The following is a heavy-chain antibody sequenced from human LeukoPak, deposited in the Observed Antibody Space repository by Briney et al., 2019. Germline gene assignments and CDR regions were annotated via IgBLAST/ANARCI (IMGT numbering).Heavy chain of an antibody. CDR1: GGSISSGSYC. D-gene: IGHD6-6*01. Sequence: SETLSLTCTVSGGSISSGSYCWSWIRQPAGKGLEWIGHIHISGNTNYNPSLKSRVTISVDTSKNQFSLKLSSVTAADTAVYYCARYSSSSCDAFDIWGQGTMVTVSS. CDR2: IHISGNT. J-gene: IGHJ3*02. V-gene: IGHV4-61*09. CDR3: ARYSSSSCDAFDI.